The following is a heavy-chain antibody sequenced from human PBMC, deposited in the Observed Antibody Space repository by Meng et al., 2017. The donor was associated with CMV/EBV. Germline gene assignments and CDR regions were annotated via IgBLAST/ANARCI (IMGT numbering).Heavy chain of an antibody. CDR2: IYYSGST. V-gene: IGHV4-39*01. CDR3: ARLKLLSCWFDP. J-gene: IGHJ5*02. Sequence: SETLSLTCTVSGGSISSSSYYWGWIRQPPGKGLEWIGCIYYSGSTYYNPSLKSRVTISVDTSKNQFSLKLSSVTAAETAVYYCARLKLLSCWFDPWGQGTLVTVSS. D-gene: IGHD2-2*01. CDR1: GGSISSSSYY.